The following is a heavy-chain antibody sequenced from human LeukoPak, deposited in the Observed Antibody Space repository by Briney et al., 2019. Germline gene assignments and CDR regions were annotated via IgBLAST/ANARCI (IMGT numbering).Heavy chain of an antibody. CDR1: GFTFSSYA. V-gene: IGHV3-23*01. Sequence: GSLRLSCAASGFTFSSYAMSWVRQAPGKGLEWVSTISGSGGSTYYAGSVEGRFTISRDNSKNTLYLRMNSLRAEDTAVYYCASVGDGTTRIDWFDPWGQGTLVTVSS. CDR3: ASVGDGTTRIDWFDP. J-gene: IGHJ5*02. CDR2: ISGSGGST. D-gene: IGHD1-1*01.